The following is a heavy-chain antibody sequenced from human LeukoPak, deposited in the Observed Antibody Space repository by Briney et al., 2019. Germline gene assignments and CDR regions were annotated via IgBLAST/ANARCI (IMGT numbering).Heavy chain of an antibody. V-gene: IGHV3-30*04. D-gene: IGHD3-22*01. CDR2: ISHDGREK. CDR3: ARGTDSSAYFGRFLFDY. Sequence: AGGSLRLSCAASGFSLEIYAIHWVRQAPGKGLEWVAVISHDGREKYYADSVKGRFPISRDNSESTVYLQMNTLRVEDTAVYYCARGTDSSAYFGRFLFDYWGQGTLVTVSS. CDR1: GFSLEIYA. J-gene: IGHJ4*02.